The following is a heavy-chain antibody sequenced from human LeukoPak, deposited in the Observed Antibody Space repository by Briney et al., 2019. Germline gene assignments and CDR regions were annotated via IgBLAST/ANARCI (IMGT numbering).Heavy chain of an antibody. J-gene: IGHJ4*02. CDR2: IYTSGST. CDR3: AREGRDCSSTSCHPEYYFDY. D-gene: IGHD2-2*01. V-gene: IGHV4-4*07. Sequence: PSETLSLTCTVSGGSISSYYWSWIRQPAGKGLEWIGRIYTSGSTNYNPSLKSRVTMSVDTSKNQFSLKLSSVTAADTAVYYCAREGRDCSSTSCHPEYYFDYWGQGTLVTVSS. CDR1: GGSISSYY.